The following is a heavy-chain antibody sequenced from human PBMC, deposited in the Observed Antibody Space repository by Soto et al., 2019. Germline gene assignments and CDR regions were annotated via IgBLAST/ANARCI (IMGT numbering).Heavy chain of an antibody. CDR3: TRYVGATYGPFDY. CDR1: GFTFSSYS. CDR2: ISSSSSTI. V-gene: IGHV3-48*01. J-gene: IGHJ4*02. D-gene: IGHD1-26*01. Sequence: GGSLRLSCAASGFTFSSYSMNWVRQAPGKGLEWVSYISSSSSTIYYADSVKGRFTISRDNAKNSLYLQMNSLRAEDTAVYYCTRYVGATYGPFDYWGQGTLVTVSS.